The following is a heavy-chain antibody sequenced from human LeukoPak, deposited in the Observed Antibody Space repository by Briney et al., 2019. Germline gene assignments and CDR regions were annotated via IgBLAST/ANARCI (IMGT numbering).Heavy chain of an antibody. CDR1: GGSISSYY. J-gene: IGHJ4*02. Sequence: SETLSLTCTVSGGSISSYYWSWIRQPPGKGLEWIGYIYYSGSTNYDPSLKSRVTISVDTSKNQFSLKLSSVTAADTAVYYCARDAQYYDILTGYYYYFDYWGQGTLVTVSS. CDR2: IYYSGST. V-gene: IGHV4-59*01. D-gene: IGHD3-9*01. CDR3: ARDAQYYDILTGYYYYFDY.